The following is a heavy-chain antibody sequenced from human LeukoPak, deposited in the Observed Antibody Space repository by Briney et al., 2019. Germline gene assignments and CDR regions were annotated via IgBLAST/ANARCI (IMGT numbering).Heavy chain of an antibody. CDR2: ISGSGGST. J-gene: IGHJ4*02. D-gene: IGHD3-22*01. CDR3: ANNLDSSGPDSDYYFDY. Sequence: GGSLRLSCAASGFTFSSYAMSWVRQAPGKGLEWVSAISGSGGSTYYADSVKGRFTISRDNSKNTLYLQMNSLRAEDTAVYYCANNLDSSGPDSDYYFDYWGQGTLVTVSS. CDR1: GFTFSSYA. V-gene: IGHV3-23*01.